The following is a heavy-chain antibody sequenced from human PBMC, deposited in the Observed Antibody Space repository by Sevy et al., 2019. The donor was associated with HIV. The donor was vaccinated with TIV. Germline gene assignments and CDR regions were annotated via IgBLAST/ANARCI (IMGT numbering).Heavy chain of an antibody. D-gene: IGHD3-22*01. V-gene: IGHV3-23*01. CDR2: ISGSGTRT. CDR3: GKGGGGHYDPDEIGYYFYYYNMDV. J-gene: IGHJ6*03. Sequence: GGSLRLSCAVSGFSFDSYGMTWVRQAPGKGLEWVSGISGSGTRTYYADSVKGRFSISRDNSKNRLYLQMNSLRSEDNAIFYCGKGGGGHYDPDEIGYYFYYYNMDVWGKGTTVTVSS. CDR1: GFSFDSYG.